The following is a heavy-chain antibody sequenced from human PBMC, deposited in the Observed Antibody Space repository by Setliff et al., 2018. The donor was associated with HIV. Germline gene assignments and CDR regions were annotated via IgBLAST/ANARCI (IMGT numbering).Heavy chain of an antibody. J-gene: IGHJ4*02. CDR3: ARQERYCTSADCYRYFNY. CDR1: GGSISSRSHY. D-gene: IGHD2-2*02. Sequence: LSLTCAVSGGSISSRSHYWGWIRQPPGKGLEWIGSVSNSGSTYYNPSLKSRLTISLDTSKNQFSLKLSSVTAADTAVYYCARQERYCTSADCYRYFNYWGQGTLVTVSS. CDR2: VSNSGST. V-gene: IGHV4-39*07.